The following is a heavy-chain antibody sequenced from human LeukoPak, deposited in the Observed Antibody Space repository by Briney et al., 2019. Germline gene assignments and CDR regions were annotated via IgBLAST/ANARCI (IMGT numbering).Heavy chain of an antibody. CDR3: ARERGRSYGSVPYYYFYMDV. V-gene: IGHV1-69*06. CDR1: GGTFSSYA. J-gene: IGHJ6*03. CDR2: IIPIFGTA. Sequence: SVKVSCEASGGTFSSYAISWVRQAPGQGLEWMGGIIPIFGTANYAQKFQGRVTITADKSTSTAYMELSSLRSEDTAVYYCARERGRSYGSVPYYYFYMDVWGKGTTVTVSS. D-gene: IGHD5-18*01.